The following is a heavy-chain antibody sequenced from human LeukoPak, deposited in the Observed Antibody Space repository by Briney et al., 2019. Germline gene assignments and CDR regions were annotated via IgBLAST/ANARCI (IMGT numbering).Heavy chain of an antibody. D-gene: IGHD6-13*01. CDR1: GFTFSNYA. Sequence: GGSLRLSCAASGFTFSNYAMSWIRLAPGKGLEWVSAISGSGDGTFYADYVKGRFSISRDKSKNTLYLQMNSLRAEDTAVYYCAKCVDWVFGSTTCPLGYWGQGTLVTVSS. CDR2: ISGSGDGT. CDR3: AKCVDWVFGSTTCPLGY. J-gene: IGHJ4*02. V-gene: IGHV3-23*01.